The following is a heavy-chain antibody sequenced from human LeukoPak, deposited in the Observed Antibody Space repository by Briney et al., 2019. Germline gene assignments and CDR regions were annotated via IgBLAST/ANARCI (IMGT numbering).Heavy chain of an antibody. Sequence: GGSLRLSCAASGFTFSSYWMSWVRQAPGKGLEWVANIKQDGSEKYYVDSVKGRFTISRDNAKNSLYLQMNSLRAEDTAVYYCARGGVPAAIDYYYYVDVWGKGTTVTVSS. V-gene: IGHV3-7*01. CDR2: IKQDGSEK. J-gene: IGHJ6*03. D-gene: IGHD2-2*01. CDR1: GFTFSSYW. CDR3: ARGGVPAAIDYYYYVDV.